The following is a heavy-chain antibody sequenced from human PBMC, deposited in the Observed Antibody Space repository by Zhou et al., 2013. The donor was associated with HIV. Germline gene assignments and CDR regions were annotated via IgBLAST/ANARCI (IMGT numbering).Heavy chain of an antibody. CDR1: GYTFTSYA. Sequence: QVQLVQSGAEVKKPGASVKVSCKASGYTFTSYAFSWVRQAPGQGLEWMGWISAYNGNTNYAQKLQGRVTMTTDTSTSTAYMELRSLRSDDTAVYYCARDGWYRWEVPYYYYGMDVWGQGTTVTVSS. V-gene: IGHV1-18*01. D-gene: IGHD1-26*01. J-gene: IGHJ6*02. CDR3: ARDGWYRWEVPYYYYGMDV. CDR2: ISAYNGNT.